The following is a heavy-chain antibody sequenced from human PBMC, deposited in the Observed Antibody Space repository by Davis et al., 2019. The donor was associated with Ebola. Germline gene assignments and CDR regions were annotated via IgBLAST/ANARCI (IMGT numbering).Heavy chain of an antibody. D-gene: IGHD3-3*01. CDR3: ARGSRVTIFGRLDY. CDR2: INHSGST. Sequence: MPGGSLRLSCAVYGGSFSDYYLSWIRQPPGKGLEWIGEINHSGSTNYKSSLKRRVTISVDTSKNQFSLKLSSVTAADTAVYYCARGSRVTIFGRLDYWGQGTLVTVSS. J-gene: IGHJ4*02. CDR1: GGSFSDYY. V-gene: IGHV4-34*01.